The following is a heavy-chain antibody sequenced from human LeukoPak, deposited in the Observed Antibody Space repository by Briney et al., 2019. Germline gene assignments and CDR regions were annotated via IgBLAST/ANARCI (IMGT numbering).Heavy chain of an antibody. CDR1: PVIPRSFP. Sequence: GGPLRLFSPAYPVIPRSFPIPTVPQAPGKGLEWVSSISSTSTYISYADSVKGRFTISRDNAKNSLYLQMNSLRAEDTAVYYCARRGGNLAYWGQGTLVTVSS. D-gene: IGHD4-23*01. CDR3: ARRGGNLAY. V-gene: IGHV3-21*04. J-gene: IGHJ4*02. CDR2: ISSTSTYI.